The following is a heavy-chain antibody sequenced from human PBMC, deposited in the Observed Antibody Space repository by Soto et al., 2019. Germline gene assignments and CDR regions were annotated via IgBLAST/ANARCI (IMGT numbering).Heavy chain of an antibody. CDR3: ARVRGCSGGTCYPFDY. D-gene: IGHD2-15*01. V-gene: IGHV5-51*03. Sequence: EVQLVQSGAEVKKPGESLRISCKGSGYTFSSYWIAWVRQMPGKGLEWMGIIYPGDSETRITPSFQGQVTISADKSINPGQLQWSRLRASDTAIYYCARVRGCSGGTCYPFDYWGQGTLVTVSS. CDR2: IYPGDSET. J-gene: IGHJ4*02. CDR1: GYTFSSYW.